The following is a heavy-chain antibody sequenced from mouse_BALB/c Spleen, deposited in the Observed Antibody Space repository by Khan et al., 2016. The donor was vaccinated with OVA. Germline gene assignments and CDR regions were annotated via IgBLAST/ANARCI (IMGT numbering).Heavy chain of an antibody. D-gene: IGHD2-1*01. J-gene: IGHJ2*01. CDR2: IYPGNSDT. CDR1: GYTFTNYW. V-gene: IGHV1-5*01. Sequence: VQLQQSGTVLARPGASVKMSCKGSGYTFTNYWMHWVKQRPVQGLEWIGAIYPGNSDTNYNQKFKGRTKLTAVTSTSTAYMELNSLTNEDSAVYYCTRNGFGNYESWDYWGQGTTLTVSS. CDR3: TRNGFGNYESWDY.